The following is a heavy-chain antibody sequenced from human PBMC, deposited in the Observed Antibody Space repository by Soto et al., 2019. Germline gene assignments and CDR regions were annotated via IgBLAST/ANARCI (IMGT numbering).Heavy chain of an antibody. V-gene: IGHV4-31*03. J-gene: IGHJ4*02. Sequence: SETLSLTCTVSGGSIRSGGYYWSWIRQHPGKGLEWIGYIHYSGSTYYNPSLKSRVTISVDTSKNQFSLKLSSVTAADTAVYYCASPRRAGFDYWGQGTLVTVSS. CDR2: IHYSGST. CDR1: GGSIRSGGYY. CDR3: ASPRRAGFDY.